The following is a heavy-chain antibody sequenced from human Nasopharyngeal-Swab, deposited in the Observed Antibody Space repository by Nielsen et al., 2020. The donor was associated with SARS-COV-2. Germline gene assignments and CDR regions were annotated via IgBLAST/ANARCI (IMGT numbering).Heavy chain of an antibody. J-gene: IGHJ3*02. D-gene: IGHD1-26*01. CDR2: INTDASRT. CDR1: GFTLSNYW. V-gene: IGHV3-74*01. CDR3: ASPYSGSYLDAFDI. Sequence: GGSLRLSCAASGFTLSNYWIHWVRQTPGKGLLWVSRINTDASRTSYADSVKGRFTISRDNSKNTLYLQMNSLRAEDTAVYYCASPYSGSYLDAFDIWGQGTMVTVSS.